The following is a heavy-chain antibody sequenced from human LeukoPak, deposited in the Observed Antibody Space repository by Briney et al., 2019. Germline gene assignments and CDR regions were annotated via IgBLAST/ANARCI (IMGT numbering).Heavy chain of an antibody. J-gene: IGHJ4*02. CDR3: ARRGYDFWSGYPVDY. D-gene: IGHD3-3*01. Sequence: SETLSLTCTVSGGSISSGSYYWSWIRQPPGKGLEWIGEINHSGSTNYNPSLKSRVTISVDTSKNQFSLKLSSVTAADTAVYYCARRGYDFWSGYPVDYWGQGTLVTVSS. V-gene: IGHV4-39*07. CDR1: GGSISSGSYY. CDR2: INHSGST.